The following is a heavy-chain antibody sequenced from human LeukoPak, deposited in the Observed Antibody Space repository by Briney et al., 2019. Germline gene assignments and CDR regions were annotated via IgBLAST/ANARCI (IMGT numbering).Heavy chain of an antibody. D-gene: IGHD3-22*01. CDR2: FYPEDGET. CDR1: GYTLTELS. J-gene: IGHJ3*02. V-gene: IGHV1-24*01. Sequence: GASVRVSCKVSGYTLTELSMHWVRQAPGKGLEWMAGFYPEDGETIYAQKVQGRVTMTEDTSTDTAYMELSSLRSEDTAVYYCATEYYYDSSGYYWRAFDIWGQGTMVTVSS. CDR3: ATEYYYDSSGYYWRAFDI.